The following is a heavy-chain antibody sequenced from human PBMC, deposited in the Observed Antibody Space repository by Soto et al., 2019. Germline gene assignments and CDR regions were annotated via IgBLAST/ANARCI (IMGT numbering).Heavy chain of an antibody. D-gene: IGHD1-20*01. Sequence: QVQLVQSGAEVEKPGASVKVSCQASGYNFNTYDINWVRQATGQGLEWMGWMSPSRGNTGYAQKSPGRVTMTRDTSVSTAYMELNSLTSDDTAVYYCARGITQGYDYWGQGTPVTVSS. V-gene: IGHV1-8*02. J-gene: IGHJ4*02. CDR3: ARGITQGYDY. CDR1: GYNFNTYD. CDR2: MSPSRGNT.